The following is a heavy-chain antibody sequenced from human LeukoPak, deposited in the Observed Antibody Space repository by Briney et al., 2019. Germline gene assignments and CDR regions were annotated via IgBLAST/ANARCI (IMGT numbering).Heavy chain of an antibody. CDR1: GVSISSYY. V-gene: IGHV4-59*01. CDR3: ARSPIVVVVAANPWFDP. D-gene: IGHD2-15*01. J-gene: IGHJ5*02. CDR2: IYYSGST. Sequence: SETLSLTCTVSGVSISSYYWSWIRQPPGKGLEWIGYIYYSGSTNYNPSLKSRVTISVDTSKNQFSLKLSSVTAADTAVYYCARSPIVVVVAANPWFDPWGQGTLVTVSS.